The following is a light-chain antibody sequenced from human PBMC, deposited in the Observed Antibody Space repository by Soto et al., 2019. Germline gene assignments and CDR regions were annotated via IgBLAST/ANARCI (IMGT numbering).Light chain of an antibody. V-gene: IGKV3-15*01. J-gene: IGKJ2*01. Sequence: EIVMTQSPATLSMSPGERATLSCRASQSVSSNLAWYQQKFGQAPRLLIYGASTRATGIPARFSGSGPGAEFTLTISSLQSEDFAVYYCQQYNKWPPAYTFGQGTKLEIE. CDR3: QQYNKWPPAYT. CDR1: QSVSSN. CDR2: GAS.